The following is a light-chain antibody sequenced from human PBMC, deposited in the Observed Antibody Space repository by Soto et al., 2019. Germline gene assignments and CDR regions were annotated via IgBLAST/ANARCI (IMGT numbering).Light chain of an antibody. CDR1: QSISSW. J-gene: IGKJ1*01. CDR2: DAS. Sequence: DIQMTPSPSTLSASVGDRVTISCRASQSISSWLAWYQQKPGKAPKLLIYDASSLESGVPSRFSGSGSGTEFTLTICSLQPDDFATYYCQQYNSYSGTFGQGTKVDIK. V-gene: IGKV1-5*01. CDR3: QQYNSYSGT.